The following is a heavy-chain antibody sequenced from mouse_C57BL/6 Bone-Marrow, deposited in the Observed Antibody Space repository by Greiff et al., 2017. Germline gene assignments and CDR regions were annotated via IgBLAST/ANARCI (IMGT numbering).Heavy chain of an antibody. Sequence: EVKLQQSGGDLVKPGGSLKLSCAASGFTFSSYGMSWVRQTPDKRLEWVATISSGGSYTYYPDSVKGRFTISRDNAKNTLYLQMSSLKSEDTAMYYCAREDYYGSMFAYWGQGTLVTVSA. CDR2: ISSGGSYT. CDR3: AREDYYGSMFAY. CDR1: GFTFSSYG. D-gene: IGHD1-1*01. V-gene: IGHV5-6*01. J-gene: IGHJ3*01.